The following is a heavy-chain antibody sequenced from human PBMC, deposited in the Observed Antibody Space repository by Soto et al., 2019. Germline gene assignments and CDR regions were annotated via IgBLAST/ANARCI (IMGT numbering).Heavy chain of an antibody. J-gene: IGHJ4*02. Sequence: HPGGSLRLSCAASGFSFAGYAVAWVRQAPGKGLEWVSTVSGGGGSTYYADSVKGRFTISRDNSKNTLYLQMNSLRAEDTAVYYCAKELGYSYGYYFDYWGQGTLVTVSS. CDR2: VSGGGGST. D-gene: IGHD5-18*01. V-gene: IGHV3-23*01. CDR3: AKELGYSYGYYFDY. CDR1: GFSFAGYA.